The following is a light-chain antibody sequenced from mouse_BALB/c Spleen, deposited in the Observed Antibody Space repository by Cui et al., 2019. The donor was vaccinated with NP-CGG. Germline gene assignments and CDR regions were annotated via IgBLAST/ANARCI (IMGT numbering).Light chain of an antibody. CDR1: IGAVTTTNY. CDR3: ALWYSNHWV. CDR2: GTN. V-gene: IGLV1*01. J-gene: IGLJ1*01. Sequence: QAVVTQESALNTTPVETVTLTRRTSIGAVTTTNYANWVQEKPDHLFTGLIGGTNNRAPGVPARFSGSLIGDKAALTITGAQTEDEAIYFCALWYSNHWVFGGGTKLTVL.